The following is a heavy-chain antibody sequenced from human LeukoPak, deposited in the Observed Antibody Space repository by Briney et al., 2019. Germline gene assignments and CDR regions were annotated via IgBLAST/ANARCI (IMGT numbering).Heavy chain of an antibody. D-gene: IGHD2-2*01. CDR3: ARDLPPLFCSSTSCYQGPGNYYYYYYMDV. Sequence: SETLSLTCTVSGGSISSYYWSWIRQPAGKGLEWIGRIYTSGSTNYNPSLKSRVTMSVDTSKNQFSLQLSSVTAPDTAVYYCARDLPPLFCSSTSCYQGPGNYYYYYYMDVWGKGTTVTVSS. V-gene: IGHV4-4*07. J-gene: IGHJ6*03. CDR2: IYTSGST. CDR1: GGSISSYY.